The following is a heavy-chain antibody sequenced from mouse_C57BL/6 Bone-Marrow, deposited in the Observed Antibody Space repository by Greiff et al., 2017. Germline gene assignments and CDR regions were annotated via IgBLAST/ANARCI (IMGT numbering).Heavy chain of an antibody. V-gene: IGHV1-69*01. CDR1: GYTFTSYW. CDR3: ARRNYYGLHMDY. D-gene: IGHD1-1*01. CDR2: IDPSDSYT. Sequence: QVQLQQPGAELVMPGASVKLSCKASGYTFTSYWMHWVKQRPGQGLEWIGEIDPSDSYTNYNQKFKGKTTLTVDKSSSTAYMQLSSQTSEDSSVYYWARRNYYGLHMDYWGQGTSVTVSS. J-gene: IGHJ4*01.